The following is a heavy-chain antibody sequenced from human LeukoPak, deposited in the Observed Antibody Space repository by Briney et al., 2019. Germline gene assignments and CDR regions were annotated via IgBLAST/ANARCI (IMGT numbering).Heavy chain of an antibody. CDR2: IKRKLYGETT. V-gene: IGHV3-49*04. CDR3: TREMATVAHWFDP. Sequence: PGGSLRLSCTGSGFSFEDYGLTWVRQAPGKGLEWVGFIKRKLYGETTQYASSVKGRFSISRDDSKSVAYLHMDSLKTDDTAVYYCTREMATVAHWFDPWGRGTLVTVSS. CDR1: GFSFEDYG. J-gene: IGHJ5*02. D-gene: IGHD5-24*01.